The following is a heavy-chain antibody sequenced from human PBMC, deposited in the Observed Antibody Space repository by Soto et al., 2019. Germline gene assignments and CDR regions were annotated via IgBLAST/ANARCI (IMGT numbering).Heavy chain of an antibody. V-gene: IGHV3-21*01. CDR3: ARDGIGVAGNAFDI. CDR2: ISSSSSYI. Sequence: PGGSLRLSCAASGFTFSSYSMNWVRQAPGKGLEWVSSISSSSSYIYYADSVKGRFTISRDNAKNSLYLQMNSLRAEDTAVYYCARDGIGVAGNAFDIWGQGTMVTVSS. J-gene: IGHJ3*02. CDR1: GFTFSSYS. D-gene: IGHD6-19*01.